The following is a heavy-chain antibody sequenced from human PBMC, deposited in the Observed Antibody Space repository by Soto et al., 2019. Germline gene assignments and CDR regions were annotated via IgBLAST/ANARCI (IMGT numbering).Heavy chain of an antibody. D-gene: IGHD2-21*01. CDR3: ASSTRYCGGDCYDY. CDR1: GGSFSGYY. Sequence: PSETLSLTCAVYGGSFSGYYWSWIRQPPGKGLEWIGEINHSGSTNYNPSLKSRVTILVDTSKNQFSLKLSSVTAADTAVYYCASSTRYCGGDCYDYWGQGTLVTVSS. V-gene: IGHV4-34*01. J-gene: IGHJ4*02. CDR2: INHSGST.